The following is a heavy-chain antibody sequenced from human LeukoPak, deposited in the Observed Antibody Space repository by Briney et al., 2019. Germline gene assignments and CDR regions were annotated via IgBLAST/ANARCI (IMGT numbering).Heavy chain of an antibody. V-gene: IGHV1-69*13. J-gene: IGHJ5*02. Sequence: GASVKVSCKASGYTFTSYYMHWVRQAPGQGLEWMGGIIPIFGTANYAQKFQGRVTITADESTSTAYMELSSLRSEDTAVYYCARFLPQKWELPGNWLDPWGQGTLVTVSS. CDR3: ARFLPQKWELPGNWLDP. D-gene: IGHD1-26*01. CDR1: GYTFTSYY. CDR2: IIPIFGTA.